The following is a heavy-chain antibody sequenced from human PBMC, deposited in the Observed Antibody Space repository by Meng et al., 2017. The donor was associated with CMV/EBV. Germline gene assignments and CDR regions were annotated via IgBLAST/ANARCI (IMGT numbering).Heavy chain of an antibody. V-gene: IGHV3-23*01. CDR1: GFTFSSYA. CDR3: ARSLIVATTAFDY. D-gene: IGHD5-12*01. Sequence: GGPLRLSCAASGFTFSSYAMSWVRQAPGKGLEWVSAISGSGGSTYYADSVKGRFTISRDNSKNTLYLQMSSLRAEDTAVYYCARSLIVATTAFDYWGQGTLVTVSS. J-gene: IGHJ4*02. CDR2: ISGSGGST.